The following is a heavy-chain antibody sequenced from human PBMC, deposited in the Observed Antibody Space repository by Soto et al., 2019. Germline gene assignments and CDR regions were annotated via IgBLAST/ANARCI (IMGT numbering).Heavy chain of an antibody. V-gene: IGHV1-69*06. CDR1: GGTFSSYA. CDR2: IIPIFGTA. Sequence: SVKVSCKASGGTFSSYAISWVRQAPGQGLEWMGGIIPIFGTANYAQKFQGRVTITADKSTSTAYMELSSLRSEDTAVYYCARFGLGYCSSTSCFYYYYYGMDVWGQGTTVTVPS. D-gene: IGHD2-2*01. CDR3: ARFGLGYCSSTSCFYYYYYGMDV. J-gene: IGHJ6*02.